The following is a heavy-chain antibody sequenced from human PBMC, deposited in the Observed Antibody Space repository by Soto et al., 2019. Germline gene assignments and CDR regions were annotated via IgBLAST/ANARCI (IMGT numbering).Heavy chain of an antibody. V-gene: IGHV3-33*01. D-gene: IGHD6-13*01. Sequence: GGSLRLSCAASGFTFSSYGMHWVRQAPGKGLEWVAVIWYDGSNKYYADSVKGRFTISRDNSKNTLYLQMNSLRAEDTAVYYCARDRTVYSSSWYNYYYYYGMDVWGQGTTVTVSS. CDR2: IWYDGSNK. CDR3: ARDRTVYSSSWYNYYYYYGMDV. J-gene: IGHJ6*02. CDR1: GFTFSSYG.